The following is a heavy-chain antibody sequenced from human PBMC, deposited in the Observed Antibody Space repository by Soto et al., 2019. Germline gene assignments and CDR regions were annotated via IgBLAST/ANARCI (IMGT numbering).Heavy chain of an antibody. CDR1: SGSISSNNW. D-gene: IGHD5-12*01. J-gene: IGHJ4*02. V-gene: IGHV4-4*02. Sequence: QVQLQESGPGLVKPSGTLSLTCAVSSGSISSNNWWSWVRQPPGKGLEWIGEIHHSGGTNYNPSLKGRGTISVDNSKNQFSLILSSVTAADTALYYCARNRLLGYDFDYWGQGTLVTVSS. CDR2: IHHSGGT. CDR3: ARNRLLGYDFDY.